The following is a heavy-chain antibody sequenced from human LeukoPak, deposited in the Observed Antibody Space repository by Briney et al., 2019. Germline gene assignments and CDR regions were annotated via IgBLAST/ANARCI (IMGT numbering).Heavy chain of an antibody. D-gene: IGHD3-10*01. CDR1: GFTFSSYA. CDR3: ARSFDNYYYYHMDV. V-gene: IGHV3-30*04. Sequence: PGGSLRLSCAASGFTFSSYAMHWVRQAPGKGLEWVAGISYDGSYKYYADSVKGRFTTSRDNAKNSLYLQMNSLRAEDTAVYYCARSFDNYYYYHMDVWGKGTTVTISS. CDR2: ISYDGSYK. J-gene: IGHJ6*03.